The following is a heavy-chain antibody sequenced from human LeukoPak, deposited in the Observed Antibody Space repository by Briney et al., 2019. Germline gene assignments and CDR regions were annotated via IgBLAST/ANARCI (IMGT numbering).Heavy chain of an antibody. CDR1: GVIFSSCA. CDR3: ARDGDTAMVSFYDI. V-gene: IGHV1-69*13. Sequence: ASVKVSCKASGVIFSSCAITWVRQAPGQGLEWMGGIIPMFGTPNYAQKFQGRVTITADESTNTAYMELSSLTYEDTAMYYCARDGDTAMVSFYDIWGQGTKVTVSS. J-gene: IGHJ3*02. CDR2: IIPMFGTP. D-gene: IGHD5-18*01.